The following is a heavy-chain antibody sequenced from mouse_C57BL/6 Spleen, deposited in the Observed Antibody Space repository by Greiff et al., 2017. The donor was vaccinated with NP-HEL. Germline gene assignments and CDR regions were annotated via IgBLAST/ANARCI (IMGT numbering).Heavy chain of an antibody. J-gene: IGHJ2*01. CDR1: GYTFTSYW. D-gene: IGHD2-5*01. CDR2: IYPGSGST. Sequence: VQLQQPGAELVKPGASVKMSCKASGYTFTSYWITWVKQRPGQGLEWIGDIYPGSGSTNYNEKFKSKATLTVDTSSSTAYMQLSSLTSEDSAVYYCARGGAYYSNYVGYFDYWGQGTTLTVSS. V-gene: IGHV1-55*01. CDR3: ARGGAYYSNYVGYFDY.